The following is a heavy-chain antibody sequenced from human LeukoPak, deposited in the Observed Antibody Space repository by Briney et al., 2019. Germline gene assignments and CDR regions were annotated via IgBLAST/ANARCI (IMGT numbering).Heavy chain of an antibody. Sequence: GGSLRLSCAASGFTLSDYYMSWIRQAPGKGLEWVSYSSSSGTTIYYADSVKGRFTISRDNAKNSLYLQMNSLRAEDTAVYYCARDMGPHWRSGRSYWGQGTLVTVSS. CDR2: SSSSGTTI. D-gene: IGHD1-1*01. CDR1: GFTLSDYY. CDR3: ARDMGPHWRSGRSY. V-gene: IGHV3-11*04. J-gene: IGHJ4*02.